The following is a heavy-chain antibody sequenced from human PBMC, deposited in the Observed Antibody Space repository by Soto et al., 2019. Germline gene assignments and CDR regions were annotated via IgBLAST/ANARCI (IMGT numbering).Heavy chain of an antibody. Sequence: SSETLSLTCTVSGGSISRNNNYWGWIRQPPGKGLEWIGSLYYSDYTDSNPSLRSRVTISVDTSKNQFSLKLTSVTAADTAVFYCARHLLGVRGVQSPHFDYWGQGTLVTVSS. V-gene: IGHV4-39*01. J-gene: IGHJ4*02. CDR3: ARHLLGVRGVQSPHFDY. CDR2: LYYSDYT. D-gene: IGHD3-10*01. CDR1: GGSISRNNNY.